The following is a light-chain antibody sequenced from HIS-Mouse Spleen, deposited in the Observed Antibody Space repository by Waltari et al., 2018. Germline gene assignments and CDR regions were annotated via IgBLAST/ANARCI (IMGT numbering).Light chain of an antibody. V-gene: IGLV3-10*01. Sequence: SYVLTQPPSVSVAPGKTARITCGGNNIGSKSVHWYQQKPGQAPVLVTYEDSKRPSGVPGRFSWSRSRNMATLTISGAQVEDEADYYCYSTDSSGNHRVFGGGTKLTVL. CDR2: EDS. CDR3: YSTDSSGNHRV. CDR1: NIGSKS. J-gene: IGLJ2*01.